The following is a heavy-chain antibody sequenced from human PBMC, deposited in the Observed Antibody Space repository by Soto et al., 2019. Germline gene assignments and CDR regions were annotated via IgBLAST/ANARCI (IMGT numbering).Heavy chain of an antibody. CDR1: GFTFSNAW. V-gene: IGHV3-15*01. Sequence: GGSLRLSCAASGFTFSNAWMSWVRQAPGKGLEWVGRIKSKTDGGTTDYAAPVKGRFTISRDDSKNTLCLQMNSLKTEDTAVYYCTTDRYCSGGSCYWFDPWGQGTLVTVSS. CDR2: IKSKTDGGTT. D-gene: IGHD2-15*01. CDR3: TTDRYCSGGSCYWFDP. J-gene: IGHJ5*02.